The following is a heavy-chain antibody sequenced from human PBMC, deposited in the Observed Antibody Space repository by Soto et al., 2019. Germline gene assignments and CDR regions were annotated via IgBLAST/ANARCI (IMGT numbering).Heavy chain of an antibody. J-gene: IGHJ4*02. CDR1: GFTFSSYA. D-gene: IGHD6-13*01. Sequence: GGSLRLSCAASGFTFSSYAMSWVRQAPGKGLEWVSAISGSGGSTYYADSVKGRFAISRDNSKNTLYLQMNSLRAEDTAVYYCAKAPTASSSWYSYWGQGTLVTVSS. CDR2: ISGSGGST. V-gene: IGHV3-23*01. CDR3: AKAPTASSSWYSY.